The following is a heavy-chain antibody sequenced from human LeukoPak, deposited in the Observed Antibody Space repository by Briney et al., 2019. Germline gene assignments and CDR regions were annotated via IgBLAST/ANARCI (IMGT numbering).Heavy chain of an antibody. D-gene: IGHD2-15*01. J-gene: IGHJ6*02. Sequence: GGSLRLSCAASGFTFSDSYMSWIRQAPGEGLEWVSYISTSGDTRYYADSVKGRFTISRDNAKNSLYLQMNSLRAEDTAVYYCARDFCSGGSCYSPYCYYGMDVWGQGTTVTVSS. CDR3: ARDFCSGGSCYSPYCYYGMDV. CDR1: GFTFSDSY. V-gene: IGHV3-11*01. CDR2: ISTSGDTR.